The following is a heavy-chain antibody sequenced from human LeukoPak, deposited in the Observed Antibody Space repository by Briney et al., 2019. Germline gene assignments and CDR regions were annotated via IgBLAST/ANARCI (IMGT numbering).Heavy chain of an antibody. CDR3: ASRITGTKRAGGAFDI. CDR1: GGTFSSYA. CDR2: IIPIFGTA. D-gene: IGHD1-7*01. J-gene: IGHJ3*02. V-gene: IGHV1-69*05. Sequence: GASVKVSCKASGGTFSSYAISWVRQAPGQGLEWMGGIIPIFGTANYAQKFQGRVTITTGESTSTAYMELSSLRSEDTAVYYCASRITGTKRAGGAFDIWGQGTMVTVSS.